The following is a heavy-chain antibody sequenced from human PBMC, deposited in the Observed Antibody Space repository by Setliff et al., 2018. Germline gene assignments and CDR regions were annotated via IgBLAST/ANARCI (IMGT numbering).Heavy chain of an antibody. J-gene: IGHJ6*03. V-gene: IGHV7-4-1*02. CDR2: INTNTGNP. D-gene: IGHD3-16*02. CDR3: ARASRFATIVWKGDYYMDV. Sequence: ASVKVSCKASGYSFSTYAMSWIRQAPGQGLEWMGWINTNTGNPSYAQGFTGRFVFSLDTSVSTAYLQISSLKPEDAAMYYCARASRFATIVWKGDYYMDVWGKGITVTVSS. CDR1: GYSFSTYA.